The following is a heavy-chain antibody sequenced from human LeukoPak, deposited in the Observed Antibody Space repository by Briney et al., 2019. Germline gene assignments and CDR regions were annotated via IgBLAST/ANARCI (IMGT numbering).Heavy chain of an antibody. CDR2: ISSSSSYI. CDR1: GFTFSSYS. V-gene: IGHV3-21*01. Sequence: GGSLRLSCAASGFTFSSYSMNWVRQAPGKGLEWVSSISSSSSYIYYADSVKGRLTISRDNAKNSLYLQMNSLRAEDTAVYYCASSSAHFDYWGQGTLVTVSS. CDR3: ASSSAHFDY. J-gene: IGHJ4*02. D-gene: IGHD6-6*01.